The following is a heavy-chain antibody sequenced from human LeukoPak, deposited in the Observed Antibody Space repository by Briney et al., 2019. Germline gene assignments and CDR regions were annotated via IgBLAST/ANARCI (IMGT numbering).Heavy chain of an antibody. J-gene: IGHJ4*02. Sequence: PGGSLRLSCAVSGFTVSNNFMSWVRQAPGRGVDYFSIIYSCGSTYYADSVNGPFTISRDTSKNTVYLQMNSLRAEDTAVYYCASYPASSNFWGQGTLVTVSS. CDR2: IYSCGST. CDR3: ASYPASSNF. V-gene: IGHV3-53*01. CDR1: GFTVSNNF.